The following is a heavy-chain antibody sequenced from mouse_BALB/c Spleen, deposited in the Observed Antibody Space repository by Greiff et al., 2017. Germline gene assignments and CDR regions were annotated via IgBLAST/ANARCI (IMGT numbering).Heavy chain of an antibody. V-gene: IGHV5-15*02. CDR3: ARGKDWFAY. Sequence: DVQLVESGGGLVQPGGSRKLSCAASGFTFSDYGMAWVRQAPGKGPEWVAFISNLAYSIYYADTVTGRFTISRENAKNTLYLEMSSLRSEDTAMYYWARGKDWFAYWGQGTLGTVSA. CDR2: ISNLAYSI. CDR1: GFTFSDYG. J-gene: IGHJ3*01.